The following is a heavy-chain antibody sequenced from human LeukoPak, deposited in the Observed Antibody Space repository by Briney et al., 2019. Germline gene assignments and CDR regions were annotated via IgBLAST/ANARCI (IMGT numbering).Heavy chain of an antibody. CDR1: GGSNSSHY. J-gene: IGHJ4*02. CDR2: IYYSGST. V-gene: IGHV4-59*11. D-gene: IGHD5-24*01. CDR3: ARTYLLEMATPYFDY. Sequence: SETLSLTCTVSGGSNSSHYWSWIRQPPGKGLEWIGYIYYSGSTNYNPSLKSRVTISVDTSKNQFSLKLSSVTAADTAVYYCARTYLLEMATPYFDYWGQGTLVTVSS.